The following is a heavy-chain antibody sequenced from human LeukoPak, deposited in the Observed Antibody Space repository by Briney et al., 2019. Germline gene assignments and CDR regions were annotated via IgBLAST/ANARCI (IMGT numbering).Heavy chain of an antibody. Sequence: GGSLRLSCAASGFTFSSYGMHWVRQAPGKGLEWVAFIRYDGSNKYYADSVKGRFTISRDNAKNSLYLEMNNLRADDTAVYFCATDGDYNWNYRSGFDYWGQGTLVTVSS. D-gene: IGHD1-7*01. CDR2: IRYDGSNK. J-gene: IGHJ4*02. CDR3: ATDGDYNWNYRSGFDY. V-gene: IGHV3-30*02. CDR1: GFTFSSYG.